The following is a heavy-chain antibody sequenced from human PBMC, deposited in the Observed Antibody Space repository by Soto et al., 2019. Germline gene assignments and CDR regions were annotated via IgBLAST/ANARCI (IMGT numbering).Heavy chain of an antibody. Sequence: PXGSLRLPCTASGFTFSDYYMSWIRPAPGKGLEWVSYISSSGSTIYYADSVKGRFTISRDNAKNSLYLQMNSLRAEDTAVYYCARKSSAVAGRTEDYWGQGTLVTVSS. J-gene: IGHJ4*02. CDR2: ISSSGSTI. CDR1: GFTFSDYY. D-gene: IGHD6-19*01. V-gene: IGHV3-11*01. CDR3: ARKSSAVAGRTEDY.